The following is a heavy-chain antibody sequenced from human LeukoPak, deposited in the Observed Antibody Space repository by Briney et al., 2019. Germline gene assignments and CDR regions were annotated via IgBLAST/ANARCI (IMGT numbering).Heavy chain of an antibody. V-gene: IGHV1-2*02. CDR2: INPNSGDT. CDR3: ARYWGGLDAFDI. CDR1: GYIFTGFY. Sequence: ASVKVSRKASGYIFTGFYMHWVRQAPGQGLEWMGWINPNSGDTNYAQRFQGRVTMTGDTSISTAYMELSRLRSDDTAVYYCARYWGGLDAFDIWGQGTMVTVSS. D-gene: IGHD7-27*01. J-gene: IGHJ3*02.